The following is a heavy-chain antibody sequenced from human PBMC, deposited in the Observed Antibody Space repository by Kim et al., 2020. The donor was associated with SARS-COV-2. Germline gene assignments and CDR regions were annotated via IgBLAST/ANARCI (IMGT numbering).Heavy chain of an antibody. J-gene: IGHJ4*02. D-gene: IGHD3-22*01. V-gene: IGHV3-11*05. CDR3: ARVGLTYYYDSSGYYYFDY. Sequence: GRYTISRDNAKNSLYLQMNSLRAEDTAVYYCARVGLTYYYDSSGYYYFDYWGQGTLVTVSS.